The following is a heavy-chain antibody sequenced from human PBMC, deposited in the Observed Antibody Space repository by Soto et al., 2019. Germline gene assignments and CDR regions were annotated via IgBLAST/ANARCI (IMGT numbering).Heavy chain of an antibody. CDR2: IYYSGST. CDR1: GGSISSYY. V-gene: IGHV4-59*01. D-gene: IGHD6-19*01. CDR3: ARDLGSSGWYRDAFDI. Sequence: QVQLQESGPGLVKPSETLSLTCTVSGGSISSYYWSWIRQPPGKGLEWIGYIYYSGSTNYNPSLKRLVTISVDTSKNQFSLKLSSVTAADTAVYYCARDLGSSGWYRDAFDIWGQGTMVTVSS. J-gene: IGHJ3*02.